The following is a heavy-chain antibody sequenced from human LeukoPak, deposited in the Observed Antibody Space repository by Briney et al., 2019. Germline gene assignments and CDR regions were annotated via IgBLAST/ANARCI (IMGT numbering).Heavy chain of an antibody. CDR3: ARDQGAVAEHDAFDI. J-gene: IGHJ3*02. CDR1: GGSISSSSYY. CDR2: IYYSGST. Sequence: SETLSLTCTVSGGSISSSSYYWGWIRQPPGKGLEWIGSIYYSGSTNYNPSLKSRVTMSVDTSKNQFSLKLSSVTAADTAVYYCARDQGAVAEHDAFDIWGQGTMVTVSS. D-gene: IGHD6-19*01. V-gene: IGHV4-39*07.